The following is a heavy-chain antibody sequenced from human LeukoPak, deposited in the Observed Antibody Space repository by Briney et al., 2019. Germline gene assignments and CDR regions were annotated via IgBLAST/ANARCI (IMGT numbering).Heavy chain of an antibody. Sequence: SETLSLTCTVSGGSISSSSYYWGWIRQPPGKGLEWIGSIYYSGSTYYNPSLKSRVTISVDTSKKQFSLKLRTATAADTAVYYCARIEDVTRGYNHAYYFDYWGQGTLVTVSS. J-gene: IGHJ4*02. CDR2: IYYSGST. V-gene: IGHV4-39*01. CDR3: ARIEDVTRGYNHAYYFDY. D-gene: IGHD5-18*01. CDR1: GGSISSSSYY.